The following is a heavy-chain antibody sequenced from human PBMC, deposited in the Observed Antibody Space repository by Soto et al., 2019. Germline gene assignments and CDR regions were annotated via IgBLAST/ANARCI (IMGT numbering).Heavy chain of an antibody. CDR2: ISPNGQGI. V-gene: IGHV3-23*01. D-gene: IGHD2-2*01. CDR3: AKDIVVVPAEEYGMDV. J-gene: IGHJ6*02. CDR1: GFTVTSNG. Sequence: HPGGSLRLSCGVSGFTVTSNGVSWVRQAPGKGLEWVSAISPNGQGIWYADSVKGRFTISRDISRNTVFLQMDSLRAEDTAVYYCAKDIVVVPAEEYGMDVWGQGTTVTVSS.